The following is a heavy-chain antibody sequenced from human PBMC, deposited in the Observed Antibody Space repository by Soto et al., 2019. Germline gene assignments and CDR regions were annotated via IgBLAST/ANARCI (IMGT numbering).Heavy chain of an antibody. CDR1: GFTFSNYA. CDR3: AKRPLTAAGFDY. CDR2: ITGSGGGT. D-gene: IGHD6-13*01. Sequence: VQLLESGGGLVQPGGSLRLSCAASGFTFSNYAMTWVRQAPGKGLGWVSVITGSGGGTYFVESVKGRFTISRDNSKNTVYLQMNSLRAEDTAVYYCAKRPLTAAGFDYWGQGTLVTVSS. J-gene: IGHJ4*02. V-gene: IGHV3-23*01.